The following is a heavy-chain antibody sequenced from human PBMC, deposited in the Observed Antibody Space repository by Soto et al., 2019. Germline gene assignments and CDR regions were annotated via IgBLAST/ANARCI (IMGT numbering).Heavy chain of an antibody. J-gene: IGHJ4*02. CDR3: ARAKQQLVNRSPIDY. Sequence: QVQLVQSGAEVKKPGASVKVSCKASGYTFTSYGIIWVRQAPGQGLEWMGWISAYNGNTNYAQKLQGRVTMTTDTSASTAYMELWSMRSDDTAVYYSARAKQQLVNRSPIDYWGQGTLVTVSS. D-gene: IGHD6-13*01. CDR1: GYTFTSYG. CDR2: ISAYNGNT. V-gene: IGHV1-18*01.